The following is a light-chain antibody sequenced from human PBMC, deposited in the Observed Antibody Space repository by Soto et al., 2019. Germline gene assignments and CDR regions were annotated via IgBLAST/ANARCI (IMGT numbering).Light chain of an antibody. Sequence: EVVLTQSPGTLSLSPGERATLSCRASQNIRGNELAWYQQKPGQAPRLLIYRGSTRATGIPDRFSGRGSGTYFTLTISRLEPEDFALYYCQDYGTSAPWTFGQGTKVEIK. CDR2: RGS. V-gene: IGKV3-20*01. CDR1: QNIRGNE. CDR3: QDYGTSAPWT. J-gene: IGKJ1*01.